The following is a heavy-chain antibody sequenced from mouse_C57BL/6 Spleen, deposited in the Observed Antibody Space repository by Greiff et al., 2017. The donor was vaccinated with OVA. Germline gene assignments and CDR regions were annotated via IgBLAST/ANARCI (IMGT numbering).Heavy chain of an antibody. CDR2: IYPGSGST. V-gene: IGHV1-55*01. J-gene: IGHJ3*01. CDR3: ARGGVTGSAWFAY. D-gene: IGHD4-1*01. CDR1: GYTFTSYW. Sequence: QVQLQQPGAELVKPGASVKMSCKASGYTFTSYWITWVKQWPGQGLEWIGDIYPGSGSTNYNEKFKSKATLTVDTSSSTAYMQLSSLTSEDSAVYYCARGGVTGSAWFAYWGQGTLVTVSA.